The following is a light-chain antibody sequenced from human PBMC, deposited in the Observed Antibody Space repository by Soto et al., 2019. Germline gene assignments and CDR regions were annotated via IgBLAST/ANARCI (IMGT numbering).Light chain of an antibody. CDR2: DAS. Sequence: EVVLTQSPATLSLXXXXXXXXXXXASQSVRTSLAWYQHKPGQAPRLLIYDASLRANGVPARFGGSGSGTDFSLTISRLEPEDFAVYHCQQYSSSPRTFGQGTRLEI. V-gene: IGKV3-20*01. CDR1: QSVRTS. CDR3: QQYSSSPRT. J-gene: IGKJ5*01.